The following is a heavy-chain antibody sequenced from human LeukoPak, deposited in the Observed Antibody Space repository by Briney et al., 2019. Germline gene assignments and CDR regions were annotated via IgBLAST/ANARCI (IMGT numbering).Heavy chain of an antibody. J-gene: IGHJ4*02. Sequence: SETLSLTCTVSGGSISSYYWSWIRQPPGKGLEWIGYIYYSGSTNYNPSLKSRVTIPVDTSKNQFSLKLSSVTAADTAVYCCARSNGSGSYYFDYWGQGTLVTVSS. D-gene: IGHD3-10*01. CDR1: GGSISSYY. CDR2: IYYSGST. V-gene: IGHV4-59*01. CDR3: ARSNGSGSYYFDY.